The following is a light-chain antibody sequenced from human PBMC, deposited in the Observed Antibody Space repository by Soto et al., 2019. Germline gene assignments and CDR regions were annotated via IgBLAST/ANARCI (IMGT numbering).Light chain of an antibody. Sequence: DIQMTQSPSSLSSSVGDRFTITCQASQDINKNLIWYQQKPGKAPKLLIYAASSLQSGVPSRFSGSGSGTEFILTISSLQPDDFATYYCQQYDSYSWTFGQGTKVDIK. V-gene: IGKV1-16*01. J-gene: IGKJ1*01. CDR2: AAS. CDR3: QQYDSYSWT. CDR1: QDINKN.